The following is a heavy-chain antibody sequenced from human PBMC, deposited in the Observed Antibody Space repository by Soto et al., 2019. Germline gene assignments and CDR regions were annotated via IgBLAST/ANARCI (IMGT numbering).Heavy chain of an antibody. CDR3: VKGYWKGDV. Sequence: EVQLLESGGGLVQPGGSLRLSCAASGFTFSTYAMNWVRQAPGNGLEWVSAISGSGGSIHYADSMKGRFTISRDNSKNTLYLQMNSLRDEDTAVYHCVKGYWKGDVWGQWTTVTVSS. V-gene: IGHV3-23*01. CDR2: ISGSGGSI. J-gene: IGHJ6*02. CDR1: GFTFSTYA. D-gene: IGHD1-1*01.